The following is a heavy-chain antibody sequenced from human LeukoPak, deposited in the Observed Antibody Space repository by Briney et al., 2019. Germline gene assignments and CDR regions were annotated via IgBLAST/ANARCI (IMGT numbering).Heavy chain of an antibody. J-gene: IGHJ6*03. D-gene: IGHD1-1*01. CDR2: ISYDGSNK. CDR3: ARDDDPGGYYYYYMDV. Sequence: GGSLRLSCAASGFTFSSYGMHWVRQAPGKGLEWVAVISYDGSNKYYADSVKGRFTISRDNSKNTLYLQMNSLRAEDTAVYYCARDDDPGGYYYYYMDVWGKGTTVTVSS. CDR1: GFTFSSYG. V-gene: IGHV3-30*03.